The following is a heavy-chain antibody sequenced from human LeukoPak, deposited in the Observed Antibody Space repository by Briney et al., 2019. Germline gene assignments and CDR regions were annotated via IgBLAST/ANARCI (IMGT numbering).Heavy chain of an antibody. Sequence: SETLSLTCTVSGVYITNGLYFWNWIRQPAGKGLEWIGRIYSNGDTNYNPSLKSRVTISQDRTRNQFSLKLSSVTAADTAVYYCARLKAVAAPLFRFYYYYYMDVWAKGPRSPSP. V-gene: IGHV4-61*02. CDR3: ARLKAVAAPLFRFYYYYYMDV. CDR1: GVYITNGLYF. CDR2: IYSNGDT. J-gene: IGHJ6*03. D-gene: IGHD6-19*01.